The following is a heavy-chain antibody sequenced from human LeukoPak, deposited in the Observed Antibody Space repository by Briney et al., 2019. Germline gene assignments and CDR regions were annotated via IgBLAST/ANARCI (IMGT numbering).Heavy chain of an antibody. J-gene: IGHJ4*02. CDR2: IYYSGST. D-gene: IGHD6-19*01. CDR1: GGSISSGDYY. CDR3: ARAISRESGWYNY. Sequence: SQTLSLTCTVSGGSISSGDYYWSWIRQPPGKGLEWIGYIYYSGSTYYNPSPKSRVTISVDTSKNQFSLKLSSVTAADTAVYYCARAISRESGWYNYWGQGTLVTVSS. V-gene: IGHV4-30-4*08.